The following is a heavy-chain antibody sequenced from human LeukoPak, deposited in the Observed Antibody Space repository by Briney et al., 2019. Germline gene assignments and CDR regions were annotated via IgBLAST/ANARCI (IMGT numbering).Heavy chain of an antibody. CDR2: INHSGST. CDR3: ARGVYYDYVWGSYRQNHFDY. J-gene: IGHJ4*02. CDR1: GGSFSGYY. D-gene: IGHD3-16*02. V-gene: IGHV4-34*01. Sequence: SETLSLTYAVYGGSFSGYYWSWIRQPPGKGLEWIGEINHSGSTNYNPSLKSRVTISVDTSKNQFSLKLSSVTAADTAVYYCARGVYYDYVWGSYRQNHFDYWGQGTLVTVSS.